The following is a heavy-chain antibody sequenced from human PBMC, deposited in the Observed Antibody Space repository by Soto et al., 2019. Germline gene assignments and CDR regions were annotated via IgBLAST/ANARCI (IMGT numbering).Heavy chain of an antibody. Sequence: SETLSLTCTVSVGPANIGSSNWSCYRHPHGNGLECMGYIYYIGATNYNPSLKSRVTISVDTSKNQFSLKLSSVTAADTAVYYCERDRGIVGATESFEPWGQGTRVSVSS. D-gene: IGHD1-26*01. J-gene: IGHJ5*02. CDR3: ERDRGIVGATESFEP. CDR1: VGPANIGSSN. CDR2: IYYIGAT. V-gene: IGHV4-61*01.